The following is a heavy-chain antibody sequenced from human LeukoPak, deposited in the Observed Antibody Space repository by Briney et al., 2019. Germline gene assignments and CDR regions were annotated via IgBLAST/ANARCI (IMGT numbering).Heavy chain of an antibody. CDR2: IWYDGSNK. V-gene: IGHV3-33*06. CDR1: GFTFSSYG. J-gene: IGHJ6*03. CDR3: AKDLPPDYYPTTGYMDV. D-gene: IGHD3-22*01. Sequence: GGSLRLSCAASGFTFSSYGMHWVRQAPGKGLEWVAVIWYDGSNKYYADSVKGRFTISRDNSKNTLYLQMNSLRAEDTAVYYRAKDLPPDYYPTTGYMDVWGKGTTVTVSS.